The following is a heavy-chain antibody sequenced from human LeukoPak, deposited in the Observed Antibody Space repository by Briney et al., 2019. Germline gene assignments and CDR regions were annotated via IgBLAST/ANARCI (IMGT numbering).Heavy chain of an antibody. D-gene: IGHD3-3*01. CDR2: MYTSGST. Sequence: SETLSLTCTVSGGSISSYYWSWIRQPAGKGLEWIGRMYTSGSTNYNPSLKSRVTMSVDTSKNQFSLKLSSVTAADTAVYYCARDWRYVTIFGRGQPNWFDPWGQGTLVTVSS. V-gene: IGHV4-4*07. J-gene: IGHJ5*02. CDR1: GGSISSYY. CDR3: ARDWRYVTIFGRGQPNWFDP.